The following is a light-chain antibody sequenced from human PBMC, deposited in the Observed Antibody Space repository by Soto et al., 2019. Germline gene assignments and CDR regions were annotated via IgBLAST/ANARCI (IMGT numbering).Light chain of an antibody. V-gene: IGLV3-21*04. J-gene: IGLJ2*01. CDR3: HVWDSSSDHVV. CDR2: YDN. Sequence: VLTQPPSVSVAPGKTARITCGGNNIGSKSVHWYQQKPGQAPVLVIYYDNDRPSGIPERFSGSNSGNTATLTISRVEAGDEADYYCHVWDSSSDHVVFGGGTKLTVL. CDR1: NIGSKS.